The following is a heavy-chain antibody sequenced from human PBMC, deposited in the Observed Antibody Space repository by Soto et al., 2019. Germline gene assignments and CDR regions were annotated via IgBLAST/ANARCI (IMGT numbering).Heavy chain of an antibody. J-gene: IGHJ4*02. CDR1: GFTFDDYA. Sequence: EVQLVESGGGLVQPGRSLRLSCAASGFTFDDYAMHWVRQAPGKGLEWVSGISWNRGSIGYADSVKGRFTISRDNAKNSLYLQMNSLRAEDTALYYCAKARDSSGYRFDYWGQGTLVTVSS. CDR2: ISWNRGSI. CDR3: AKARDSSGYRFDY. D-gene: IGHD3-22*01. V-gene: IGHV3-9*01.